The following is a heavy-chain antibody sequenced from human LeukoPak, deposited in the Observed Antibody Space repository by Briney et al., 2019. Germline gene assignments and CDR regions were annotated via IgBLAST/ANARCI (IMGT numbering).Heavy chain of an antibody. V-gene: IGHV3-74*01. CDR3: VRIHCSGGSCLDY. CDR2: IDTDGTGT. J-gene: IGHJ4*02. Sequence: GGSLRLSCAASGFTFSSYSMNWVRQAPGKGLVWVSRIDTDGTGTTYADSVKGRFTISRDNAKNTLYLQMNSLRVEDTAVYYCVRIHCSGGSCLDYWGQGALVTVSS. D-gene: IGHD2-15*01. CDR1: GFTFSSYS.